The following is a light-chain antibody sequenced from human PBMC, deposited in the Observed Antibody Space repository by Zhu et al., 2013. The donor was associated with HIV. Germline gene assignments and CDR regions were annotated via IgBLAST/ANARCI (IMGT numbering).Light chain of an antibody. J-gene: IGKJ3*01. V-gene: IGKV3-20*01. CDR3: QHYGNSPPRFT. CDR2: GTS. CDR1: QSVNTY. Sequence: EVVLTQSPDTQSLAPGERVTLSCTASQSVNTYLAWYQQKPGQAPRLLIYGTSTRATGIPDRFSGSGSGTDFTLSISRLDPEDFAVYYCQHYGNSPPRFTFGPGPKWISN.